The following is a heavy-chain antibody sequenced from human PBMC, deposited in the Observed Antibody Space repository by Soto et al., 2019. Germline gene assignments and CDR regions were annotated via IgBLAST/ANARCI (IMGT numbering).Heavy chain of an antibody. D-gene: IGHD1-26*01. J-gene: IGHJ4*02. CDR3: ARGGNNKIGYFDY. CDR2: IIPIFGTA. Sequence: SVKVSCKASGGTFSSYAISWVRQAPGQGLEWMGGIIPIFGTANYAQKFQGRVTITADESTSTAYMELSSLRSEDTAVYYCARGGNNKIGYFDYWGQGTLVTVSS. CDR1: GGTFSSYA. V-gene: IGHV1-69*13.